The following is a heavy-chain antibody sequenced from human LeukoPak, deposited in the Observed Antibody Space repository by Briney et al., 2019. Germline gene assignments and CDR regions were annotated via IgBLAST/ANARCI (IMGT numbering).Heavy chain of an antibody. Sequence: GGSLRLSCAASGFTFSSYAMSWVRLAPGKGLEWVSAISGSGGSTYYADSVKGRFTISGDNAKNSLYLQMNSLRAEDTAVYFCARVRRGGGSRYFDYWGQGALVTVSS. CDR1: GFTFSSYA. J-gene: IGHJ4*02. CDR2: ISGSGGST. V-gene: IGHV3-23*01. D-gene: IGHD2-15*01. CDR3: ARVRRGGGSRYFDY.